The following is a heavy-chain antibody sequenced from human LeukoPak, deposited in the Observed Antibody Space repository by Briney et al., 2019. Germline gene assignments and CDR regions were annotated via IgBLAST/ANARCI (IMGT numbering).Heavy chain of an antibody. CDR3: ARDEGDGSYFDN. Sequence: SETLSLTCTVSGGSFSTYYWSWIRQPPGKGLEWIGYIYYSGSTNYNPSLKSRVTISEDTSKNQFSLKLSSVTAADTAVYYCARDEGDGSYFDNWGQGTLVTVSS. J-gene: IGHJ4*02. CDR2: IYYSGST. CDR1: GGSFSTYY. D-gene: IGHD2-15*01. V-gene: IGHV4-59*01.